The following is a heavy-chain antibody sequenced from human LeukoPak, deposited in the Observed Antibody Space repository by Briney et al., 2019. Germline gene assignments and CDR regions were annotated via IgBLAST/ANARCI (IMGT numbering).Heavy chain of an antibody. CDR1: GFTFSSYA. CDR3: ACSYDFLTGNHY. V-gene: IGHV3-30-3*01. D-gene: IGHD3-9*01. CDR2: ISYDGSNK. J-gene: IGHJ4*02. Sequence: PGRSLRLSCAASGFTFSSYAMHWVRQAPGKGLEWVAVISYDGSNKYYADSVKGRFTISRDNSKNTLYLQMNSLRAEDTAVYYCACSYDFLTGNHYWGQGTQVTGSS.